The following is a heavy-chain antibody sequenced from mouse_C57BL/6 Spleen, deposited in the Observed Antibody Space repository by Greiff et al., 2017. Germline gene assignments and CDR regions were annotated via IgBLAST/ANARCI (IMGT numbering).Heavy chain of an antibody. D-gene: IGHD3-2*02. V-gene: IGHV1-80*01. Sequence: LVESGAELVKPGASVKISCKASGYAFSSYWMNWVKQRPGKGLEWIGQIYPGDGDTNYNGKFKGKATLTADKSSSTAYMQLSSLTSEDSAVYFCASWGSSGYFDYWGQGTTLTVSS. CDR3: ASWGSSGYFDY. J-gene: IGHJ2*01. CDR1: GYAFSSYW. CDR2: IYPGDGDT.